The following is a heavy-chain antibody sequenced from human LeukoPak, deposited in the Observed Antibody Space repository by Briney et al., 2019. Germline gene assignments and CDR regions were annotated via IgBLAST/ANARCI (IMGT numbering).Heavy chain of an antibody. V-gene: IGHV3-23*01. D-gene: IGHD5-18*01. CDR3: AKGNGYSYGRYYFDY. Sequence: GGSLRLSCAASGFTFSSYAMGWVRQAPGKGLEWVSAITASGGNTYYADSVKGRLTISRDNSKNTLYLQVNSLRAEDTAVYYCAKGNGYSYGRYYFDYWGQGTLVTVSS. CDR1: GFTFSSYA. CDR2: ITASGGNT. J-gene: IGHJ4*02.